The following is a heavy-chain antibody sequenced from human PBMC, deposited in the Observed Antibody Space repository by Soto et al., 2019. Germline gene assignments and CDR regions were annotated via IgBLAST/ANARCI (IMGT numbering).Heavy chain of an antibody. CDR3: AKGDSSSYYYGMDV. Sequence: GSLRLSCGASGVTFSSYAMSWVRQAPGKGLEWVSAISGSGGSTYYADSVKGRFTISRDNSKNTLYLQMNSLRAEDTAVYYCAKGDSSSYYYGMDVWGQGTTVTVSS. J-gene: IGHJ6*02. D-gene: IGHD6-6*01. CDR1: GVTFSSYA. V-gene: IGHV3-23*01. CDR2: ISGSGGST.